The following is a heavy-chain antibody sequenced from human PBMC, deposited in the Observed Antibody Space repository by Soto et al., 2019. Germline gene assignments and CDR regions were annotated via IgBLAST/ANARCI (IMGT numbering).Heavy chain of an antibody. V-gene: IGHV1-18*01. CDR2: ISAYNGNT. D-gene: IGHD2-2*01. CDR1: GYTFTSYG. J-gene: IGHJ4*02. Sequence: ASVKVSCKASGYTFTSYGISWVRQAPGQGLEWMGWISAYNGNTNYAQKLQGRVTMTTDTSTSTAYMELRSLRSDDTAVYYCARDSGASQLLSCLDYWGQGTLVTVSS. CDR3: ARDSGASQLLSCLDY.